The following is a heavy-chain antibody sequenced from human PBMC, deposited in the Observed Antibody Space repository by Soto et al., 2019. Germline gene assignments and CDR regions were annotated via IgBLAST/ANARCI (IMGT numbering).Heavy chain of an antibody. CDR2: IWYDGNNK. J-gene: IGHJ4*02. D-gene: IGHD2-21*01. CDR3: ARGLHSLFDY. V-gene: IGHV3-33*01. Sequence: SLRLSCAASGFIFSNYGMHWVRQAPGKGLEWLAVIWYDGNNKYYADSVKGRFTNSRDNSNNTLYMQMTSLRADDTAVYYCARGLHSLFDYWGQGTLVTVSS. CDR1: GFIFSNYG.